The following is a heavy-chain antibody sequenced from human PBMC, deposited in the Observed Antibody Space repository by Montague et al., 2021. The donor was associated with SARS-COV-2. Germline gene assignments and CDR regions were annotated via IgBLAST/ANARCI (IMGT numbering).Heavy chain of an antibody. D-gene: IGHD3-10*01. J-gene: IGHJ6*02. Sequence: SETLSLTCTDSGGSISSFYWSWFRQPPGKGLEWIGYISDSGSTNYNPSLTSRVTMSVDTSKSQFSLKVNSVTAADTAVYYCARDLTYGSGRSYYYYGMDVWGQGTLVTVSS. CDR1: GGSISSFY. CDR2: ISDSGST. V-gene: IGHV4-59*12. CDR3: ARDLTYGSGRSYYYYGMDV.